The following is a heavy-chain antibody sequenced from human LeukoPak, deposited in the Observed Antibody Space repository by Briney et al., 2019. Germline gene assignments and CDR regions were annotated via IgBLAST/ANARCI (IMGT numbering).Heavy chain of an antibody. CDR3: ARALYYDFWSGSPDDAFDI. J-gene: IGHJ3*02. CDR2: ISNDGSRK. CDR1: GFTFSRHG. V-gene: IGHV3-30*03. D-gene: IGHD3-3*01. Sequence: PGGSLRLSCAPSGFTFSRHGMHWVRQAPGKGLEWVAIISNDGSRKYYAHSVEGRFTISRDNSKNTLYLQMNSLRAEDTALYHCARALYYDFWSGSPDDAFDIWGQGTMVTVSS.